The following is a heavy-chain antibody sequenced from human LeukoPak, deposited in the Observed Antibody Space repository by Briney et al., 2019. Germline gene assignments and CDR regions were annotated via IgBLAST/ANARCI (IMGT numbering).Heavy chain of an antibody. Sequence: SCKASGYTFTGYYMHWVRQAPGKGLEWVAVISYDGSNKYYADSVKGRFTISRDNSKNTLYLQMNSLRAEDTAVYYCAKSAYVYSGSYYFDYWGQGTLVTVSS. V-gene: IGHV3-30*18. CDR2: ISYDGSNK. CDR3: AKSAYVYSGSYYFDY. CDR1: GYTFTGYY. D-gene: IGHD1-26*01. J-gene: IGHJ4*02.